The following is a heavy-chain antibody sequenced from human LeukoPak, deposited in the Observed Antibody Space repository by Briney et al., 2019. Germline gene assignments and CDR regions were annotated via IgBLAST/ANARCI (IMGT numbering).Heavy chain of an antibody. CDR3: ARVNWTVDY. V-gene: IGHV4-34*01. Sequence: PSETLSLTCAVCGGSFSVYYWSWIRQPPGKGLEWIGEINHSGSTNYNPSLKSRVTISVDTSKNQFSPKLSSVTAADTAVYYCARVNWTVDYWGQGTLVTVSS. D-gene: IGHD1-1*01. J-gene: IGHJ4*02. CDR1: GGSFSVYY. CDR2: INHSGST.